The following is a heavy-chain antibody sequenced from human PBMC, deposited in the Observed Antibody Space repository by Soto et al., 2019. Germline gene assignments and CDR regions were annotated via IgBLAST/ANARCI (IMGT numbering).Heavy chain of an antibody. CDR2: IYYSGST. CDR1: GGSISSSSYY. D-gene: IGHD3-10*01. Sequence: SETLSLTCTVSGGSISSSSYYWGWIRQPPGKGLEWIGSIYYSGSTYYNPSLKSRVTISVDTSKNQFSLKLSSVTAADTAVYYCARPYYGSGSYDYWGQGTLVTVSS. V-gene: IGHV4-39*01. CDR3: ARPYYGSGSYDY. J-gene: IGHJ4*02.